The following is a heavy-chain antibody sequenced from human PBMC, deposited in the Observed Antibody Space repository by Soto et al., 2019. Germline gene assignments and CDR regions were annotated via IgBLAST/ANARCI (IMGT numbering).Heavy chain of an antibody. D-gene: IGHD4-4*01. CDR2: IWYDGSDK. Sequence: QVQLVESGGGVVQPGRSLRLSCAASGFTFSSYGMHWVRQAPVKGLEWVAIIWYDGSDKYYADSVKGRFTISRDNSKNTLYLQMNSLRAEDTAVYYWARVGHGGNSAFEYWGQGTLVTVS. V-gene: IGHV3-33*01. CDR3: ARVGHGGNSAFEY. J-gene: IGHJ4*02. CDR1: GFTFSSYG.